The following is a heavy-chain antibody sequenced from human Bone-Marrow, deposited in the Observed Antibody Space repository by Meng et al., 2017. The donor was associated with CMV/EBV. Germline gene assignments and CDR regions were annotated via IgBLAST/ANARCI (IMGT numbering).Heavy chain of an antibody. CDR3: ARGSLRIAARRREGGAFDI. CDR2: INHSGST. D-gene: IGHD6-6*01. CDR1: GGSFSGYY. J-gene: IGHJ3*02. Sequence: SETLSLTCAVYGGSFSGYYWSWIRQPPGKGLEWIGEINHSGSTNYNPSLKSRVTISVDTSKNQFSLKLSSVTAADTAVYYCARGSLRIAARRREGGAFDIWGQGTMVTVPS. V-gene: IGHV4-34*01.